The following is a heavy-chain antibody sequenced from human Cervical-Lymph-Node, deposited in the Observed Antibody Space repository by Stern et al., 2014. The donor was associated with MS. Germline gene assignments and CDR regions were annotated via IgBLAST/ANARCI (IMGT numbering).Heavy chain of an antibody. V-gene: IGHV4-34*01. J-gene: IGHJ4*02. CDR2: INHSGST. Sequence: QVQLQQWGAGLLKPSETLSLTCAVYGGSFSGYYWSWIRQPPGKGLEWIGEINHSGSTNYNPSLKGRVTISGNTSKNKFALKLSPVTAADTAVYYCARGRTNAGPSPIDYWGQGTLVTVSS. D-gene: IGHD1-14*01. CDR1: GGSFSGYY. CDR3: ARGRTNAGPSPIDY.